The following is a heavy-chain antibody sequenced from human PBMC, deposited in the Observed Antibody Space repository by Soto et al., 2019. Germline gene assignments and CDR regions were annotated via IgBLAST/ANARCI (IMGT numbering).Heavy chain of an antibody. CDR1: GGSISSSSDC. CDR3: VRGVLS. D-gene: IGHD3-10*01. CDR2: IHHSGST. V-gene: IGHV4-31*03. Sequence: SETLSLTCTVSGGSISSSSDCWGWIRQHPGKGLEWIGNIHHSGSTFYNPSLKSRVSISVDTSKNQFSLKLSSVTAADTAVYFCVRGVLSWGQGTLVTVSS. J-gene: IGHJ1*01.